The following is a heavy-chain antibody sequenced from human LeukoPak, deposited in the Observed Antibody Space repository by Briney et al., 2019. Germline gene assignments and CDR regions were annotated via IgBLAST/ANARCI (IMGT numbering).Heavy chain of an antibody. J-gene: IGHJ5*02. CDR3: AREDTMIIAFTTGWFDP. CDR2: VNPDSGGT. D-gene: IGHD3-22*01. CDR1: GYTFTDYY. Sequence: ASVKVSCKASGYTFTDYYMHWVRQAPGQGLEWMGWVNPDSGGTSYARKFQGRVTMTRDTSITTAYMELSSLRPNDTAIYFCAREDTMIIAFTTGWFDPWGQGTLVTVSS. V-gene: IGHV1-2*02.